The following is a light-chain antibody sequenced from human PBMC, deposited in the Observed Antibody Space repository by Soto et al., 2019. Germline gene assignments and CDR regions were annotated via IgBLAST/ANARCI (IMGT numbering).Light chain of an antibody. Sequence: QSVLTQPPSASGTPGQRVTISCSGSSSNIGSNTVNWYQQHPGKAPKLMIYEVSERPSGVPDRFSGSKSGNTASLTVSGLQAEDEADYYCSSYAGSNIVVFGGGTKLTVL. CDR2: EVS. J-gene: IGLJ2*01. CDR3: SSYAGSNIVV. V-gene: IGLV2-8*01. CDR1: SSNIGSNT.